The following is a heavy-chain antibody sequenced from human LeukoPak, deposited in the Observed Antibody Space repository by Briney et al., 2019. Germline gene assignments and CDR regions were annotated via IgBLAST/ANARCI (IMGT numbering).Heavy chain of an antibody. CDR2: ISGSDGTT. V-gene: IGHV3-23*01. J-gene: IGHJ4*02. D-gene: IGHD2-15*01. CDR3: AKGCGGSCYSSFDY. Sequence: PGGSLRLSCAASGFTFSGYAMSWVRQAPGKGLEWVSTISGSDGTTYYADSVKGRFTISRDNSKNTLYLRMSSLRAEDTAIYYCAKGCGGSCYSSFDYWGQGTLVTVSS. CDR1: GFTFSGYA.